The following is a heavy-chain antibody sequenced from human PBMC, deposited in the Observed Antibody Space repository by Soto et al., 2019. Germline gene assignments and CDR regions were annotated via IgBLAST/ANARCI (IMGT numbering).Heavy chain of an antibody. Sequence: QEQLVESGGGVIQPATSLRLSCGASGFSFSSYGMHWVRQAPGKGLEWVAFITYDGSDTYYVDSVKGGFTVSRHNSKNTLYLQMNSLKPEDTSIYYCAKDSVFEYSFGQHGFDSWGQGTLVTVSS. CDR1: GFSFSSYG. D-gene: IGHD4-4*01. V-gene: IGHV3-30*18. CDR2: ITYDGSDT. J-gene: IGHJ4*02. CDR3: AKDSVFEYSFGQHGFDS.